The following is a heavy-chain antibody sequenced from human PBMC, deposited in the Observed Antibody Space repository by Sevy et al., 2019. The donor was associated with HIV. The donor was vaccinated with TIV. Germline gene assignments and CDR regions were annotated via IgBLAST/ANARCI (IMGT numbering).Heavy chain of an antibody. D-gene: IGHD2-21*01. CDR2: ISWDGGIT. CDR3: AKVGAATATVVSATPDYYYFYMDV. J-gene: IGHJ6*03. Sequence: GGSLRLSCAASGFSFDDYTMHWVRQAPGKGLEWVSFISWDGGITEYADSVRGRFTISRDNDKDSLSLQMNSQRTEDTALYYCAKVGAATATVVSATPDYYYFYMDVWGKGTTVTVSS. CDR1: GFSFDDYT. V-gene: IGHV3-43*01.